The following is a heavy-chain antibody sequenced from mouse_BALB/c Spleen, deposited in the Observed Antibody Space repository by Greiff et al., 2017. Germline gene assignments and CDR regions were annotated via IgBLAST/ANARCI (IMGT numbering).Heavy chain of an antibody. CDR2: IWAGGST. D-gene: IGHD2-14*01. CDR1: GFSLTSYG. J-gene: IGHJ4*01. V-gene: IGHV2-9*02. CDR3: AREGDRYGDYYAMDY. Sequence: QVQLKESGPGLVAPSQSLSITCTVSGFSLTSYGVHWVRQPPGKGLEWLGVIWAGGSTNYNSALMSRLSISKDNSKSQVFLKMNSLQTDDTAMYYCAREGDRYGDYYAMDYWGQGTSVTVSS.